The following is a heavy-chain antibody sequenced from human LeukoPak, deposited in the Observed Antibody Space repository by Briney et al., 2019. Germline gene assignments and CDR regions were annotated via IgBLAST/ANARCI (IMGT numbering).Heavy chain of an antibody. V-gene: IGHV3-33*01. Sequence: GGSLRLSCAASGFTFSSYGMHWVRQAPGKGLEWVAVIWYDGSNKYYADSVKGRFTISRDNSKNTLYLQMNSLRAEDTAVYYCARDLVGAAAGPRNPGDYWGQGTLVTVSS. CDR2: IWYDGSNK. CDR1: GFTFSSYG. CDR3: ARDLVGAAAGPRNPGDY. J-gene: IGHJ4*02. D-gene: IGHD6-13*01.